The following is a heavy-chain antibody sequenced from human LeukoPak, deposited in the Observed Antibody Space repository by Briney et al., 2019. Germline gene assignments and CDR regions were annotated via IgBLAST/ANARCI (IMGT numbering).Heavy chain of an antibody. V-gene: IGHV1-46*01. CDR1: GYTLTNYY. J-gene: IGHJ4*02. CDR3: ARDWYTSDWYGTQPGY. Sequence: ASVKVSCKASGYTLTNYYMHWVRQAPGQGLEWMGIINPSGGSTTYAQKFQGRLTMTRDMSTSTVYMKLSSLRSEDTAVYYCARDWYTSDWYGTQPGYWGQGTLVTVSS. CDR2: INPSGGST. D-gene: IGHD6-19*01.